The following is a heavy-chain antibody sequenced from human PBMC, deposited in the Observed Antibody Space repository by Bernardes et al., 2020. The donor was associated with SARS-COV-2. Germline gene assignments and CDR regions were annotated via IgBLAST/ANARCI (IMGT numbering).Heavy chain of an antibody. Sequence: GGSLRLSCAATGFTFSSYWMSWVRQAPGKGLVWVSRIKTDGNTDYDDSVKGRFTVSRDNTRNTLYLQVNSLRVEDTAVYYCVRFGDPSGWGQGTLVTVSS. D-gene: IGHD6-19*01. CDR1: GFTFSSYW. CDR3: VRFGDPSG. V-gene: IGHV3-74*01. CDR2: IKTDGNT. J-gene: IGHJ4*02.